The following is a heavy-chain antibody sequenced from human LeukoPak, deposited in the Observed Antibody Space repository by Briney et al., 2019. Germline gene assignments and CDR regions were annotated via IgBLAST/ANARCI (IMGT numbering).Heavy chain of an antibody. Sequence: GGSLRLSCAASRFTFSSYAMTWVRQAPGKGLERVSAISGSGGSTYYADSVKGRFTISRDNSKNTLYLQMNSLRAEDTAVYYCAKVINYYDSSGFDAFDIWGQGTVVTVSS. CDR1: RFTFSSYA. V-gene: IGHV3-23*01. D-gene: IGHD3-22*01. J-gene: IGHJ3*02. CDR3: AKVINYYDSSGFDAFDI. CDR2: ISGSGGST.